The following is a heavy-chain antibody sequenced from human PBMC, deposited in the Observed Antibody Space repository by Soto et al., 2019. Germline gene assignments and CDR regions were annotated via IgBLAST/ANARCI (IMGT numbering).Heavy chain of an antibody. CDR3: AKVWITMIVVVMAFDY. CDR1: GFTFSSYA. CDR2: ISGSGGST. J-gene: IGHJ4*02. V-gene: IGHV3-23*01. Sequence: EVQLLESGGGLVQPGGSLRLSCAASGFTFSSYAMSWVRQAPGKGLEWVSAISGSGGSTYYADSVKGRFTISRDNSKNTLYLQMNSLRAEDTAVYYCAKVWITMIVVVMAFDYWGQGTLVTVSS. D-gene: IGHD3-22*01.